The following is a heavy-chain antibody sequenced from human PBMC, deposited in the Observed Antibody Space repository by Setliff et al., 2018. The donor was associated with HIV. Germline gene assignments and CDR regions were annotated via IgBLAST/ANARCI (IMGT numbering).Heavy chain of an antibody. Sequence: SLTCAVYGGSFTAYYWTWIRQPPGKGPEWIGEIHHGGSTNYMPSLKNRVTISVDTSKNQFSLTLRSLTAADTAVYYCARGAYRFDPWGQGNLVTVSS. J-gene: IGHJ5*02. CDR2: IHHGGST. V-gene: IGHV4-34*01. CDR3: ARGAYRFDP. D-gene: IGHD2-2*01. CDR1: GGSFTAYY.